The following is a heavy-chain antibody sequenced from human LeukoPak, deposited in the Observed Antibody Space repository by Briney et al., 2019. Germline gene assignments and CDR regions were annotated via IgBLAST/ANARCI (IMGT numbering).Heavy chain of an antibody. D-gene: IGHD6-6*01. CDR1: GGSISTYY. CDR2: IFCTGST. CDR3: TRTYSSSSIDY. J-gene: IGHJ4*02. Sequence: SETLSLTCTVSGGSISTYYWSWIRQPPGKGLEWLGYIFCTGSTNYNPSLKSRVTMSIDTSKNQFSLKLSSVTAADTAVYYCTRTYSSSSIDYWGQGALVTVSS. V-gene: IGHV4-59*01.